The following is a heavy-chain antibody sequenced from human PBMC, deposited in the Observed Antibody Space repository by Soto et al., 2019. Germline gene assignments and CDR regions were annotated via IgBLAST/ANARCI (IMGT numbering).Heavy chain of an antibody. V-gene: IGHV4-59*02. CDR2: IYYIGAY. D-gene: IGHD1-7*01. J-gene: IGHJ5*02. CDR1: GASVCSYY. Sequence: SGSLSLTCMVSGASVCSYYWSWVRQPPGKGLEWIGYIYYIGAYNYNPSLKSRVTISVDTSKNQFSLKLTSVTAADTAVYYCARTPETRDWLDPWGQGTLVTVSS. CDR3: ARTPETRDWLDP.